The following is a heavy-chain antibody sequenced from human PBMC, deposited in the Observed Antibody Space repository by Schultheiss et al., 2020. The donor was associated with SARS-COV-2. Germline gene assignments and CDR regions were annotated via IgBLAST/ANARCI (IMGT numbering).Heavy chain of an antibody. J-gene: IGHJ4*02. CDR1: GFAFSDYA. Sequence: GGSLRLSCAASGFAFSDYAMHWIRQAPGKGLEWVAVISYDGINQYYADSVKGRFTISRDNAKNSLYLQINSLRDEDTAVYYCARGWGGVSYFDYWGQGTLVTVSS. CDR3: ARGWGGVSYFDY. CDR2: ISYDGINQ. V-gene: IGHV3-30*03. D-gene: IGHD2-21*01.